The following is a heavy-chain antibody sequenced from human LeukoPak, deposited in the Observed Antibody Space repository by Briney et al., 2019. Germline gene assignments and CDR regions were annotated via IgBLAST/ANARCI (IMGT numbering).Heavy chain of an antibody. Sequence: PSETLSLTCTVSGGSISDYYWSWIRQPPGKGLEFIGYIYYSGSTNYSPSLKSRVTISVDTPKNQFSLKLSSVTAADTAMYYCTGRLPLTYSSSWYRDYWGQGTLVTVSS. CDR2: IYYSGST. CDR3: TGRLPLTYSSSWYRDY. CDR1: GGSISDYY. V-gene: IGHV4-59*01. D-gene: IGHD6-13*01. J-gene: IGHJ4*02.